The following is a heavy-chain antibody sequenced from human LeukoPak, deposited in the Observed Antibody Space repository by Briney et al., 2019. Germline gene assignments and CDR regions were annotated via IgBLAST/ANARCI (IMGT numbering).Heavy chain of an antibody. J-gene: IGHJ4*02. V-gene: IGHV4-39*01. CDR2: IYYSGST. CDR3: ATLPHGYCSGGSCPSFDY. Sequence: PSETLSLTCTVSGGSISSSSYYWGWIRQPPGKGLEWIGSIYYSGSTYYNPSLKSRVTISVDTSKNQFSLKPSSVTAADTAVYYCATLPHGYCSGGSCPSFDYWGQGTLVTVSS. CDR1: GGSISSSSYY. D-gene: IGHD2-15*01.